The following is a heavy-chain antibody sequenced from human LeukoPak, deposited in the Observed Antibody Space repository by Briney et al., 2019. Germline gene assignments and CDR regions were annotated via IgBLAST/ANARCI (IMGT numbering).Heavy chain of an antibody. CDR1: GFTFSSYA. CDR2: ISGSGGST. D-gene: IGHD6-19*01. Sequence: PGGSLRLSCAASGFTFSSYAMSWVRQAPGKGLEWVSAISGSGGSTYYADSVKGRFTISRDNSKNTLYLQMNSLRAEDTAVYYCAKPAAYSSGWYRPDAFDIWGQGTMVTVSS. CDR3: AKPAAYSSGWYRPDAFDI. V-gene: IGHV3-23*01. J-gene: IGHJ3*02.